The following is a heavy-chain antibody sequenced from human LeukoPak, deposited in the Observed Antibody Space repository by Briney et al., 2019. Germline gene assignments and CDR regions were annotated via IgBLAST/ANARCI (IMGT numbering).Heavy chain of an antibody. CDR2: INHSGST. Sequence: GSLRLSCAASGFTFSSYAMSWVRQPPGKGLEWIGEINHSGSTNYNPSLKSRVTISVDTSKNQFSLKLSSVTAADTAVYYCARKGVTVTPIFYWGQGTLVTVSS. CDR1: GFTFSSYA. V-gene: IGHV4-34*01. CDR3: ARKGVTVTPIFY. D-gene: IGHD2-21*02. J-gene: IGHJ4*02.